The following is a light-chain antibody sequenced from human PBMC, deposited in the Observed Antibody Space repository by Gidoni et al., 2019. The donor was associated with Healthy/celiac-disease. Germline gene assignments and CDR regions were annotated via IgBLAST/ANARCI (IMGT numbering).Light chain of an antibody. V-gene: IGKV1-33*01. CDR1: QAISNY. J-gene: IGKJ3*01. Sequence: DIQMSQSPSSLSASVGDRVTITCQASQAISNYLNWYQQKPGKAPKLLIYDASNLETGVPSRCSGSGSGTDFTFTISSLQPEDIATYYCQQYDNLPPSLSFXPXTKVDIK. CDR2: DAS. CDR3: QQYDNLPPSLS.